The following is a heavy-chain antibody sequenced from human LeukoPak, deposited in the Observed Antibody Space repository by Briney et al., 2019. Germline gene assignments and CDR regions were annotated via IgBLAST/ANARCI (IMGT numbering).Heavy chain of an antibody. J-gene: IGHJ4*02. CDR1: GFTFSSYS. Sequence: GGSLRLSCAASGFTFSSYSMNWVRQAPGKGLEWVSSISSSSSSYIYYADSVKGRFTISRDNAKNSLYLQMNSLRAEDTAVYYCARDRPMVNFDYWGQGTLVTVSS. V-gene: IGHV3-21*01. CDR2: ISSSSSSYI. D-gene: IGHD5-18*01. CDR3: ARDRPMVNFDY.